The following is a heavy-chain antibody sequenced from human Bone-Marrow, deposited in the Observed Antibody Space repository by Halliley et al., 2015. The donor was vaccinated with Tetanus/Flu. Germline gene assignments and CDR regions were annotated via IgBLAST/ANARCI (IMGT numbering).Heavy chain of an antibody. D-gene: IGHD3-3*02. V-gene: IGHV4-61*01. CDR3: ARFRPSIAFMEV. J-gene: IGHJ6*02. CDR1: GGSVSSPSDY. Sequence: TLSLTCTVSGGSVSSPSDYWSWIRQPPGKGLEWIGYIYFSGSTNYNPSLKSRLTISLDTSKNQFSLRLTSVTAADPAVYYCARFRPSIAFMEVWVQGTTVTVS. CDR2: IYFSGST.